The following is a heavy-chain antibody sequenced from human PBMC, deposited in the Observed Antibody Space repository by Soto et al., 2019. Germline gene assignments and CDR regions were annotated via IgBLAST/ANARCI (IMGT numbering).Heavy chain of an antibody. CDR1: GGSFSGYY. CDR3: ARVPAP. CDR2: IYHSGST. V-gene: IGHV4-34*01. J-gene: IGHJ5*02. Sequence: SETLSLTCAVYGGSFSGYYWSWIRQPPGKGLEWIGYIYHSGSTYYNPSLKSRVTISVDRSKNQFSLKLSSVTAADTAVYYCARVPAPRGQGTLVTVSS.